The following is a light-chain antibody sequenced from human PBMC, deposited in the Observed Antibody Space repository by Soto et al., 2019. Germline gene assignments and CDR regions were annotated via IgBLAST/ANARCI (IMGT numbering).Light chain of an antibody. CDR3: QVWDSSGDPDVV. Sequence: SYVLTQPPSVSVAPGQTANITCGGNNIGSKGVHWYQQKPGQAPLLVLYDDTDRPSGIPERFSGSNSGNTATLTFSGVEAGDEADYSCQVWDSSGDPDVVFGGGTKLTVL. CDR1: NIGSKG. V-gene: IGLV3-21*02. CDR2: DDT. J-gene: IGLJ2*01.